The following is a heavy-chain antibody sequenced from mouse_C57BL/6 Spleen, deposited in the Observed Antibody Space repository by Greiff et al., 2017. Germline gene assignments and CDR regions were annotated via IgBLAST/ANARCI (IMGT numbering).Heavy chain of an antibody. J-gene: IGHJ4*01. D-gene: IGHD2-5*01. CDR1: GYTFTSYW. CDR2: IYPGSGST. Sequence: VQLQQPGAELVKPGASVKMSCKASGYTFTSYWITWVKQRPGQGLEWIGDIYPGSGSTNYNEKFKSKATLTVDTSSSTAYMQLSSLTSEDSAVYYCARDYDSNYEKSAMDYWGQGTSVTVSS. CDR3: ARDYDSNYEKSAMDY. V-gene: IGHV1-55*01.